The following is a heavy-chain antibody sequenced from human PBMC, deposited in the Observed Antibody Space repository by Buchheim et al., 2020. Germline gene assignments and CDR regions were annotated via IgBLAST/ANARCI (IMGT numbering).Heavy chain of an antibody. CDR3: TRGLQYSSDY. J-gene: IGHJ4*02. D-gene: IGHD6-6*01. V-gene: IGHV3-48*01. Sequence: EVQLVESGGALVQPGGSLRLSCAASGFTFYTYSMNWVRQAPGKGLEWVSYIRGGSSVIYYADSVKGRFAISRDDARNSLYLQMHSLRAEDTAVYYCTRGLQYSSDYWGQGTL. CDR1: GFTFYTYS. CDR2: IRGGSSVI.